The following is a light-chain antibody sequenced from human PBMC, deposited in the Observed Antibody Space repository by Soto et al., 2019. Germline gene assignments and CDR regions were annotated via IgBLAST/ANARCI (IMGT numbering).Light chain of an antibody. V-gene: IGKV1-39*01. Sequence: DIQMTQSPSSLSASVGDRVTITCRASQSISSHLNWYQQKAGKAPKLLIYAASSLQSGVPSRFSGSGSGTDFTLTISSLQPEDFATYYGQQSYSSLRTFGPGTKVDIK. CDR3: QQSYSSLRT. CDR2: AAS. CDR1: QSISSH. J-gene: IGKJ3*01.